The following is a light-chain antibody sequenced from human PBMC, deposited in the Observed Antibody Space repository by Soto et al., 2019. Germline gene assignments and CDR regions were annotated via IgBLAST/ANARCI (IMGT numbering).Light chain of an antibody. CDR2: DAS. V-gene: IGKV3-11*01. CDR3: QQRSNWPLLT. CDR1: RSVSSY. J-gene: IGKJ3*01. Sequence: EIVLTQSPATLSLSPGERSTLSCMASRSVSSYLAWYQQKPGQAPRLLIYDASNRATGIPARFSGSGSGTDFTLTISSLEPEDFAVYYCQQRSNWPLLTFGPGTKVEIK.